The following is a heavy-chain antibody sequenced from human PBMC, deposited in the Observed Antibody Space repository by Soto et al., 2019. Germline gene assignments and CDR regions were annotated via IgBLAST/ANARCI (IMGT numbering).Heavy chain of an antibody. D-gene: IGHD3-3*01. J-gene: IGHJ6*03. CDR1: GFTFSSYW. CDR2: IKQDGSEK. Sequence: GSLRLSCAASGFTFSSYWMSWVRQAPGKGLEWGANIKQDGSEKYYVDSVKGRFTISRDNAKNSLYLQMNSLRAEDTAVYYCARANFWSGYYYYYYYMDVWGKGTTVTVSS. CDR3: ARANFWSGYYYYYYYMDV. V-gene: IGHV3-7*01.